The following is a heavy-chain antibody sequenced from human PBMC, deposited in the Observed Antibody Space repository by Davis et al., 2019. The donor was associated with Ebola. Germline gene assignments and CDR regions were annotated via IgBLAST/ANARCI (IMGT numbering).Heavy chain of an antibody. CDR3: VVVPPTARWYFDL. CDR2: ISGDGGST. D-gene: IGHD2-2*01. V-gene: IGHV3-43*02. Sequence: PGGSLRLSCAASGFTFDDYAMHWVRQAPGKGLEWVSLISGDGGSTYYADSVKGRFTISRDNSKNSLYLQMNSLRTEDTALYYCVVVPPTARWYFDLWGRGTLVTVSS. J-gene: IGHJ2*01. CDR1: GFTFDDYA.